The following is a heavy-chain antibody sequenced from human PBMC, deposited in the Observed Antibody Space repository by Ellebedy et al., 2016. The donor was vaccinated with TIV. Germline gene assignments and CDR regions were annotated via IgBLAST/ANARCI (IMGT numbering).Heavy chain of an antibody. CDR2: IDPDSGGT. J-gene: IGHJ4*02. CDR1: GYAFTGYY. CDR3: ARVRGVIVFDY. V-gene: IGHV1-2*04. Sequence: ASVKVSCKASGYAFTGYYIHWVRQAPGQGLEWLGWIDPDSGGTKYAQNFQGWGTMTRDTSVSTAYLELSRLRSGDTALYYCARVRGVIVFDYWGQGTLVTVSS. D-gene: IGHD3-10*01.